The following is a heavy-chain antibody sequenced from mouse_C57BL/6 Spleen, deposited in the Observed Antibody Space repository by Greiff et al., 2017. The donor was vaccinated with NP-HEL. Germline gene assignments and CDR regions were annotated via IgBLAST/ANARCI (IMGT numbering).Heavy chain of an antibody. CDR2: IDPSDSYT. D-gene: IGHD1-2*01. CDR1: GYTFTSYW. CDR3: ARKYYGYYFDY. Sequence: VQLQQSGAELVMPGASVKLSYKASGYTFTSYWMHWVKQRPGQGLEWIGEIDPSDSYTNYNQKFKGKSTLTVDKSSSTAYMQLSSLTSEDSAVYYCARKYYGYYFDYWGQGTTLTVSS. V-gene: IGHV1-69*01. J-gene: IGHJ2*01.